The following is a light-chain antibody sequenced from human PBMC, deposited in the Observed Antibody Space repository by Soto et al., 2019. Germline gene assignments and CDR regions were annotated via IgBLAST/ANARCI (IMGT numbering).Light chain of an antibody. CDR3: QQYGSSPLT. CDR1: QSVSSSY. V-gene: IGKV3-20*01. Sequence: EVVLTQSPGTLSLSPGERATLSCRASQSVSSSYLAWYQQKPGQAPRLLIYSASSGATGIPDRFSGSGSGTDFTRTISRLEPEDFAVYYCQQYGSSPLTCGGGTKVEIK. CDR2: SAS. J-gene: IGKJ4*01.